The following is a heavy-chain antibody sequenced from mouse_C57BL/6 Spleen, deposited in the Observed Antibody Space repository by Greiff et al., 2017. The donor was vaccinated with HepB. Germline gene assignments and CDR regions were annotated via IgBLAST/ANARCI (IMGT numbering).Heavy chain of an antibody. V-gene: IGHV1-81*01. CDR1: GYTFTSYG. Sequence: QVQLQQSGAELARPGASVKLSCKASGYTFTSYGISWVKQRTGQGLEWIGEIYPRSGNTYYNEKFKGKATLTADKSSSTAYMELRSLTSEDSAVYFCARREKNWAWFAYWGQGTLVTVSA. D-gene: IGHD4-1*01. CDR2: IYPRSGNT. CDR3: ARREKNWAWFAY. J-gene: IGHJ3*01.